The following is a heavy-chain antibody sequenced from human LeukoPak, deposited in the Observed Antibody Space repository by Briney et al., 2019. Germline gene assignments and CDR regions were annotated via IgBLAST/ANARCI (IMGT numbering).Heavy chain of an antibody. V-gene: IGHV1-69*04. CDR3: ARSKQYAIFGVVIISWFDP. CDR1: GGTFSSYA. D-gene: IGHD3-3*01. J-gene: IGHJ5*02. Sequence: GASVKVSCKASGGTFSSYAISWVRQAPGQGLERMGRIIPILGIANYAQKFQGRVTITADKSTSTAYMELSSLRSEDTAVYYCARSKQYAIFGVVIISWFDPWGQGTLVTVSS. CDR2: IIPILGIA.